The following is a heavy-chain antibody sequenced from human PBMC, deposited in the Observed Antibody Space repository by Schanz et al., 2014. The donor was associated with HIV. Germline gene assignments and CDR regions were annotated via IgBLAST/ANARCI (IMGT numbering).Heavy chain of an antibody. CDR3: ARVPRWLQPHFDY. V-gene: IGHV3-21*01. CDR1: GFTFSSYS. J-gene: IGHJ4*02. CDR2: ISSSSSYI. D-gene: IGHD5-12*01. Sequence: VQLVESGGGVVQPGRSLKLSYAASGFTFSSYSMNWVRQAPGKGLEWVSSISSSSSYIYYADSMKGRFTISRDNAKNSLYLQMNSLRAEDTAVYYCARVPRWLQPHFDYWGQGTLVTVSS.